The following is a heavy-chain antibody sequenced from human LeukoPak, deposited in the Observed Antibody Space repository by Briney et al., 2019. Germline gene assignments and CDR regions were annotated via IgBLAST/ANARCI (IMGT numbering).Heavy chain of an antibody. V-gene: IGHV1-18*01. D-gene: IGHD4-17*01. CDR3: ATGENYGDSYGMDV. J-gene: IGHJ6*02. Sequence: GASVKVSCKGSGYTFTSYGISWVRQAPGQGLEWMGWISAYNGNTNYAQKLQGRVTMTTDTSTSTAYMELSSLRSEDTAVYYCATGENYGDSYGMDVWGQGTTVTVSS. CDR2: ISAYNGNT. CDR1: GYTFTSYG.